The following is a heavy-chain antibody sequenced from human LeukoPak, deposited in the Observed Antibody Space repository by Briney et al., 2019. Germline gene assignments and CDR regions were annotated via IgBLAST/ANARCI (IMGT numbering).Heavy chain of an antibody. J-gene: IGHJ4*02. Sequence: GGSLRLSCAASGFTFSTYWMHWVRRAPGKGLEWVSSISSSSTYIYYADSVKGRFTISRDNAKNSLYLQMNSLRAEDTAVYYCARGRGYYDSRGYSYFDYWGQGTLVTVSS. CDR2: ISSSSTYI. V-gene: IGHV3-21*06. CDR3: ARGRGYYDSRGYSYFDY. CDR1: GFTFSTYW. D-gene: IGHD3-22*01.